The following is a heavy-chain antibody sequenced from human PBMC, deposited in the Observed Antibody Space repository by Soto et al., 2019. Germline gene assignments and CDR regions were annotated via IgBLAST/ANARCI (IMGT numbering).Heavy chain of an antibody. J-gene: IGHJ3*02. CDR1: GGSFSGYY. D-gene: IGHD1-26*01. CDR2: INHSGST. Sequence: SETLSLTCAVYGGSFSGYYWSWIRQPPGKGLEWIGEINHSGSTNYNPSLKSRVTISVDTSKNQFSLKLSSVTAADTAVYYCARGRGSYHHDAFDIWGQGTMVTVSS. V-gene: IGHV4-34*01. CDR3: ARGRGSYHHDAFDI.